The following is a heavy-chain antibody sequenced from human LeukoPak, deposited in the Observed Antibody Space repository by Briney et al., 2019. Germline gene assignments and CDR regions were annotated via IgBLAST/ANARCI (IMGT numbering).Heavy chain of an antibody. V-gene: IGHV3-7*01. CDR2: IKQAGGEI. CDR3: AKGRTTIRVSYFDY. J-gene: IGHJ4*02. CDR1: GFIFSSYW. Sequence: GGSLRLSCGASGFIFSSYWMAWVRQAPGKGLEWVANIKQAGGEISYVDSVKGRFTISRDNAKNSLYLQINSLRAEDTAVYYCAKGRTTIRVSYFDYWGQGTLVTVSS. D-gene: IGHD4-17*01.